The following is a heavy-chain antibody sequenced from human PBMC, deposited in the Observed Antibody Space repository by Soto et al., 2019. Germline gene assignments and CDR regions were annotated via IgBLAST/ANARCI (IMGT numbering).Heavy chain of an antibody. V-gene: IGHV1-8*01. CDR1: GYTFTSYD. CDR2: MNPNSGNT. D-gene: IGHD3-10*01. J-gene: IGHJ6*02. Sequence: QVKLVQSGAEVKKPGASVKVSCKASGYTFTSYDINWVRQATGQGLEGMGWMNPNSGNTGYAQKFQGRVTMTRNTSISTAYMELSSLRSEDTAVYYCARALVVRGVISYYYGMDVWGQGTTVTVSS. CDR3: ARALVVRGVISYYYGMDV.